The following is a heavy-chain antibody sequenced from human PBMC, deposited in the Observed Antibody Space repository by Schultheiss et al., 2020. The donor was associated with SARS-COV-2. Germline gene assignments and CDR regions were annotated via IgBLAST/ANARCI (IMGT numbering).Heavy chain of an antibody. J-gene: IGHJ6*02. CDR1: GFTFSGYW. CDR3: AKSRIMATYYYYGMDV. CDR2: ISSSSSTI. V-gene: IGHV3-48*01. D-gene: IGHD2-8*01. Sequence: GGSLRLSCAASGFTFSGYWMSWVRQAPGKGLEWVSYISSSSSTIYYADSVKGRFTISRDNSKNTLSLQMNSLRAEDTAIYYCAKSRIMATYYYYGMDVWGQGTTVTVSS.